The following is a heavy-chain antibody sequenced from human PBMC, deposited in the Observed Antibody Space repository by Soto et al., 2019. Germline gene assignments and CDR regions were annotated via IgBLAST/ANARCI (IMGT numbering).Heavy chain of an antibody. CDR1: GGTFSSYA. CDR3: AGESIAAAGTVIFDY. Sequence: SVKVSCKASGGTFSSYAISWVRQAPGQGLEWMGGIIPIFGTANYAQKFQGRVTITADKSTSTAYMELSSLRSGDTAVYYCAGESIAAAGTVIFDYWGQGTLVTVS. J-gene: IGHJ4*02. CDR2: IIPIFGTA. V-gene: IGHV1-69*06. D-gene: IGHD6-13*01.